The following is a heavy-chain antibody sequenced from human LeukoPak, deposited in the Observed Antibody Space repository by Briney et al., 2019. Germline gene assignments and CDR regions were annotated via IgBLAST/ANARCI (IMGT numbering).Heavy chain of an antibody. D-gene: IGHD3-22*01. CDR3: ARAPRGDYDSSGYAPRTTWFDL. V-gene: IGHV1-18*01. CDR2: ISAYNGNT. Sequence: ASVKVSCKASGYTFTSYGISWVRQAPGQGLEWMGWISAYNGNTNYPQKLQGRVTMTTDTSTSTACMELRSLRSDDTAVYYCARAPRGDYDSSGYAPRTTWFDLWGQGTLVTVSS. CDR1: GYTFTSYG. J-gene: IGHJ5*02.